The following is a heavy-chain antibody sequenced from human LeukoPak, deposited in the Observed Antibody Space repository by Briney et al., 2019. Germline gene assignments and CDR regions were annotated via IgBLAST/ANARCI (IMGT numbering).Heavy chain of an antibody. Sequence: GGSLRLSCAASGFTFSSYGMHWVRQAPGKGLEWVAFIRYDGSNKYYADSVKGRFTISRDNSKNTLYLQMNSLRAEDTAVYYCAKDTALGWDWVVVPAATSPDYWGQGTLVTVSS. CDR2: IRYDGSNK. D-gene: IGHD2-2*01. CDR3: AKDTALGWDWVVVPAATSPDY. J-gene: IGHJ4*02. CDR1: GFTFSSYG. V-gene: IGHV3-30*02.